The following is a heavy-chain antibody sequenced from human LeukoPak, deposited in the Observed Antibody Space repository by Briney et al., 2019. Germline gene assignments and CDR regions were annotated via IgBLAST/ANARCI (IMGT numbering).Heavy chain of an antibody. CDR1: QFIFSTYA. CDR3: AKMGLKQWPYNYFDY. Sequence: GGSLRLSCAASQFIFSTYAMSWVRQAPGKGLEWVSGITSSGGSTYYADSVKGRFTISRDNSKNTLYLQMNSLRAEDTAVYYCAKMGLKQWPYNYFDYWGQGTLVTVSS. D-gene: IGHD6-19*01. J-gene: IGHJ4*02. V-gene: IGHV3-23*01. CDR2: ITSSGGST.